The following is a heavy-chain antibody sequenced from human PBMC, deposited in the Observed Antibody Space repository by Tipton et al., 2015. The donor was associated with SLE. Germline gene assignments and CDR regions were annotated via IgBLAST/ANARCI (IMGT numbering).Heavy chain of an antibody. CDR3: ARWAGPTVNFDY. CDR1: GGSISSYY. Sequence: LRLSCTVSGGSISSYYWSWIRQPPGKGLEWIGYIYCSGSTNYNPSLKSRVTISVDTSKNQFSLKLSSVTAADPAVYYCARWAGPTVNFDYWGQGTLVTVPS. V-gene: IGHV4-59*01. D-gene: IGHD4-11*01. CDR2: IYCSGST. J-gene: IGHJ4*02.